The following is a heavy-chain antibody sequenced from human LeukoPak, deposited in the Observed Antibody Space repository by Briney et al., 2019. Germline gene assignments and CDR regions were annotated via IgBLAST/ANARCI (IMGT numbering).Heavy chain of an antibody. CDR1: GFTFSSYG. Sequence: GGSLRLSCAASGFTFSSYGMSWVRQAPGKGLDWVSAISGSGGSTYYADSVKGRFTISRDNSKNTLYLQMNSLRAEDTAVYYCAKGKGYSGSYFDFDYWGQGTLVSVSS. CDR2: ISGSGGST. CDR3: AKGKGYSGSYFDFDY. J-gene: IGHJ4*02. V-gene: IGHV3-23*01. D-gene: IGHD1-26*01.